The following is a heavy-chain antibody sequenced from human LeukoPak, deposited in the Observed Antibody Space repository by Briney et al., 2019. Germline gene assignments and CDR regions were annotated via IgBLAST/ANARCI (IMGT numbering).Heavy chain of an antibody. J-gene: IGHJ4*02. D-gene: IGHD4-17*01. V-gene: IGHV4-39*01. CDR3: ARHGTVTHRFDY. CDR1: GGSMSSSSYY. CDR2: IYYSGST. Sequence: SETLSLTCGVSGGSMSSSSYYWGWIRQPPGKGLEWIGSIYYSGSTYYNPSLKSRVTISIDSSKNQCSLKLSSVTAADTAVYYCARHGTVTHRFDYWGQGTLVTVSS.